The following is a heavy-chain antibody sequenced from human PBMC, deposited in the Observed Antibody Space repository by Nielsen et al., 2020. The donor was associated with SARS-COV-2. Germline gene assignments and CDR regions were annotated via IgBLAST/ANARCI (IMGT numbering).Heavy chain of an antibody. D-gene: IGHD3-3*01. CDR2: IYPGDSDT. V-gene: IGHV5-51*01. CDR3: ARTNLFWSGYLGWFDP. Sequence: KVPCKGSGYSFTSYWIGWVRQMPGKGLEWMGIIYPGDSDTRYSPSFQGQVTISADKSISTAYLQWSSLKASDTAMYYCARTNLFWSGYLGWFDPWGQGTLVTVSS. J-gene: IGHJ5*02. CDR1: GYSFTSYW.